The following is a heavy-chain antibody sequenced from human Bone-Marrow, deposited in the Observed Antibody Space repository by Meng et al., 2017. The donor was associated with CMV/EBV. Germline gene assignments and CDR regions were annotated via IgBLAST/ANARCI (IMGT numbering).Heavy chain of an antibody. V-gene: IGHV3-30*04. CDR1: GFTFSSYA. J-gene: IGHJ6*01. CDR2: ISYDGTDE. CDR3: ARDDRIGGPIGVFYYALDV. Sequence: GESLKIPCAGSGFTFSSYAMHWVRQAPGKGLEWVAVISYDGTDEYYADSVKGRFTISRDNSKRTLYLHMNSLTPEDTAIYYCARDDRIGGPIGVFYYALDVWGQGTTVTVSS. D-gene: IGHD1-26*01.